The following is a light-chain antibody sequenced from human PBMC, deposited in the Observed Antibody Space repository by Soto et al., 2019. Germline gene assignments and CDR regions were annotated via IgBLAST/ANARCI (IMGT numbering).Light chain of an antibody. CDR2: KAS. CDR3: QQYNSYWYT. CDR1: QSISSW. V-gene: IGKV1-5*03. Sequence: DIQMTQSPSTLSASVGDRVTITCRASQSISSWLAWYQQKPEKAPKLLIYKASSLQSGVPSRFSGSGSETEFTLTISSLQPDDFATYYCQQYNSYWYTFGQGTKLEIK. J-gene: IGKJ2*01.